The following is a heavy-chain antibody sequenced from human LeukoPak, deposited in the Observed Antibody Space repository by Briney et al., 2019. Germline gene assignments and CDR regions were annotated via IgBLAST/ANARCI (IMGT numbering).Heavy chain of an antibody. CDR3: ARESIAVAGTYYYYYMDV. V-gene: IGHV4-59*12. D-gene: IGHD6-19*01. Sequence: SETLSLTCTVSGGSISSYYWSWIRQPPGKGLEWIGYIYYSGSTNYNPSLKSRATISVDTSKNQFSLKLSSVTAADTAVYYCARESIAVAGTYYYYYMDVWGKGTTVTVSS. CDR2: IYYSGST. CDR1: GGSISSYY. J-gene: IGHJ6*03.